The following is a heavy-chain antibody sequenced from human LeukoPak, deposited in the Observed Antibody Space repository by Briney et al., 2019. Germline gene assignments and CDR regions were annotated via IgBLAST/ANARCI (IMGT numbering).Heavy chain of an antibody. CDR1: GFTFSSYN. CDR3: ARDHSSGWYTYYGLDV. CDR2: ISSSSITL. V-gene: IGHV3-48*02. J-gene: IGHJ6*02. D-gene: IGHD6-13*01. Sequence: PGGSLRLSCAASGFTFSSYNMNWVRQAPGKGLEWVSYISSSSITLYYADSVKGRFTISRDNAKKSLFLQMNSLRDEDTAVYYCARDHSSGWYTYYGLDVWGQGTTVTVSS.